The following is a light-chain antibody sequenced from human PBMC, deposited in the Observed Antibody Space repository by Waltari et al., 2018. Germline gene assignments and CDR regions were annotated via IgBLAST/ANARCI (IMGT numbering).Light chain of an antibody. CDR2: DVT. CDR3: NSYTSSSTLWV. Sequence: QSALTQPASVSGSPGQSITISCTGTSSDVGGYNPVSWYQQPPGKAPTLMIYDVTKRPSGVSDRFSGSKSGNTASLTISGLQAEDEADYYCNSYTSSSTLWVFGGGTKLTVL. J-gene: IGLJ3*02. CDR1: SSDVGGYNP. V-gene: IGLV2-14*01.